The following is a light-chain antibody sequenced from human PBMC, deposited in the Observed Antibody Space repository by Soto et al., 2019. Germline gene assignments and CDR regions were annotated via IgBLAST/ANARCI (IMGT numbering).Light chain of an antibody. CDR2: GAS. CDR1: HSVSSN. J-gene: IGKJ2*01. V-gene: IGKV3-15*01. Sequence: EIVMTQSPATLSVSPGEKATLSCRASHSVSSNLAWYQQKPGQAPRLLIHGASTRATGIPARFSGSGSGTEFTLSIGSLQSEDFAVYYCQQYNNWPMYTFGEGTKLETK. CDR3: QQYNNWPMYT.